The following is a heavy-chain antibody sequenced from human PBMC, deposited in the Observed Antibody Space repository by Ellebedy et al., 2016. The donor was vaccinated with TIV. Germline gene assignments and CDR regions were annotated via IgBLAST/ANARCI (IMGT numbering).Heavy chain of an antibody. Sequence: SETLSLTCTVSGGSITNYYWSWIRQPPGKGLEWIGNIYYSGSTNYNPSLKSRVTISVDTSKNQFSLKLSSVTAADTAVFYCASGFSYGLLDYWGQGTLVAVSS. J-gene: IGHJ4*02. D-gene: IGHD5-18*01. V-gene: IGHV4-59*01. CDR1: GGSITNYY. CDR2: IYYSGST. CDR3: ASGFSYGLLDY.